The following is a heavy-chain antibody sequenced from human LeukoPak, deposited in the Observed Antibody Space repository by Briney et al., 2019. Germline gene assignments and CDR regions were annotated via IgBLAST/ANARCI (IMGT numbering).Heavy chain of an antibody. Sequence: ASVKVSCKASGYTFTSYGISWVRQAPGQGLEWMGWISAYNGSTNYAQKLQGRVTMTTDTSTSTAYMELRSLRSDDTAVYYCARDYTAMAQNWFDPWGQGTLVTVSS. D-gene: IGHD5-18*01. CDR3: ARDYTAMAQNWFDP. CDR2: ISAYNGST. CDR1: GYTFTSYG. J-gene: IGHJ5*02. V-gene: IGHV1-18*01.